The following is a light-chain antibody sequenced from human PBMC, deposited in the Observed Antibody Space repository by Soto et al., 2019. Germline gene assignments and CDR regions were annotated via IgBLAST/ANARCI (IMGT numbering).Light chain of an antibody. J-gene: IGKJ5*01. Sequence: EIVLTQSPGTLSLSPGERATLSCRVSQSVSSSYLAWYQQKPGQAPRLLIYGASSRATGIPDRFSGSGSGTDFTLTISRLEPEDFAVYYCQQYGGSLITFGQGTRLEIK. CDR1: QSVSSSY. CDR3: QQYGGSLIT. CDR2: GAS. V-gene: IGKV3-20*01.